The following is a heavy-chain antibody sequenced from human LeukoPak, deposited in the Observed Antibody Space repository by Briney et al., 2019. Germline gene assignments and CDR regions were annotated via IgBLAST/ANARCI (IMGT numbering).Heavy chain of an antibody. CDR3: AKAIGYSSSWGGDYYYYYGMDV. D-gene: IGHD6-13*01. V-gene: IGHV3-48*01. CDR1: GFTFSSYS. Sequence: QPGGSLRLSCAASGFTFSSYSMNSVRQAPGKGLEWVSYISSSSSTIYYADSVKGRFTISRDNAKNSLYLQMNSLRVEDTAVYYCAKAIGYSSSWGGDYYYYYGMDVWGQGTTVTVSS. CDR2: ISSSSSTI. J-gene: IGHJ6*02.